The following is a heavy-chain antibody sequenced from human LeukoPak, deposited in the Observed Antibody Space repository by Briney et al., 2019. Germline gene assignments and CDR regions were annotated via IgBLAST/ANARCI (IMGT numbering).Heavy chain of an antibody. CDR1: GFTFSSYS. D-gene: IGHD4-17*01. J-gene: IGHJ4*02. CDR2: ISSSSSYI. Sequence: GGSLRLSCAASGFTFSSYSMNWVRHAPGKGLEWVSSISSSSSYIYYADSVKGRFTISRDNAKNSLYLQMNSLRAEDTAAYYCARGDPYGDYGVPSDYWGQGTLVTVSS. CDR3: ARGDPYGDYGVPSDY. V-gene: IGHV3-21*01.